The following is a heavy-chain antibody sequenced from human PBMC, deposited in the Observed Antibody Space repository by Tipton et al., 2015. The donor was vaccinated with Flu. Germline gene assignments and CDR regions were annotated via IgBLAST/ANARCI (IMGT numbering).Heavy chain of an antibody. D-gene: IGHD3-9*01. CDR3: ARRDWVYYYGMDV. CDR2: IYYSGST. J-gene: IGHJ6*02. CDR1: GGSISSSSYY. Sequence: TLSLTCTVSGGSISSSSYYWGWIRQPPGKGLEWIGSIYYSGSTYYNPSLKSRVTISVDTSKNQFSLKLSSVTAADTAVYYCARRDWVYYYGMDVWGQGTTVTVSS. V-gene: IGHV4-39*01.